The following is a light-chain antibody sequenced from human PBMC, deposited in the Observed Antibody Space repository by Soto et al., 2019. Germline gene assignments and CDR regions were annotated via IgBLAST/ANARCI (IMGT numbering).Light chain of an antibody. Sequence: DIQMTQSPSSLSASVGDRVTLTCRASQSISNYLNWYQQKPGKAPKLLIFTASSLQSGVPSRFSGSGSGTDFTLTISGLQPDDFATYYCQQSYSRPFTFGPGITVDV. J-gene: IGKJ3*01. CDR3: QQSYSRPFT. CDR2: TAS. V-gene: IGKV1-39*01. CDR1: QSISNY.